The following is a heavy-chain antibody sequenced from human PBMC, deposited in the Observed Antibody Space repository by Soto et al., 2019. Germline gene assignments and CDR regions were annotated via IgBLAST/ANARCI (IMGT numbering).Heavy chain of an antibody. CDR3: ARVPNRIAVAGPFDY. CDR1: GYTFTGYY. V-gene: IGHV1-2*04. CDR2: INPNSGGT. J-gene: IGHJ4*02. Sequence: GASVKVSCKASGYTFTGYYMHWVRQAPGQGLEWMGWINPNSGGTNYAQKFQGWVTMTRDTSISTAYMELSRLRSDDTAVYYCARVPNRIAVAGPFDYWGQGTLVTVSS. D-gene: IGHD6-19*01.